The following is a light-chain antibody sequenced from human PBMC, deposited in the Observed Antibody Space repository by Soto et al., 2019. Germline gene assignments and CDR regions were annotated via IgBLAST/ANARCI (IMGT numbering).Light chain of an antibody. Sequence: QSVLTQPPSLSGTPGQRVTISCSGRNSNIGRYSVNWYQQFPGTAPKILIYSDDERPSGVPDRFSGSKSGTSASLAISGLQSEDEAEYYCSACDDNLNGPLFGGGTKLTVL. CDR2: SDD. CDR1: NSNIGRYS. CDR3: SACDDNLNGPL. J-gene: IGLJ3*02. V-gene: IGLV1-44*01.